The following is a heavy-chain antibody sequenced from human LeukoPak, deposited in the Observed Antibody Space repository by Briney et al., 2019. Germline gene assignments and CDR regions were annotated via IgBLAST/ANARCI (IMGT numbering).Heavy chain of an antibody. CDR1: DFILSTYA. Sequence: PGGSLRLSCTASDFILSTYAMSWVRQAPGKGLEWVSSISGNGAHPYYADSVRGRFSISRDFSRNAVSLQMSSLRAEDTATYYCAKAVDGRGYYFERGADFWGQGTMVTVSS. V-gene: IGHV3-23*01. J-gene: IGHJ4*02. CDR2: ISGNGAHP. CDR3: AKAVDGRGYYFERGADF. D-gene: IGHD3-22*01.